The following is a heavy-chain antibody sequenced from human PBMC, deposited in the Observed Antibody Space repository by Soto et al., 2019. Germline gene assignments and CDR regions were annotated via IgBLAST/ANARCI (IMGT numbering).Heavy chain of an antibody. J-gene: IGHJ4*02. CDR3: ARDSGSYMYVSD. CDR1: GYTFTSSG. D-gene: IGHD1-26*01. V-gene: IGHV1-18*01. CDR2: ISAYNGET. Sequence: QVQLVQSGAEVKKPGASVKVSCKASGYTFTSSGFSWVRQAPGQGLEWMAWISAYNGETHYAQKFQGRVTMTTDTSTSTSYMELRSLRSDDTAVYYCARDSGSYMYVSDWGQETLVTVSS.